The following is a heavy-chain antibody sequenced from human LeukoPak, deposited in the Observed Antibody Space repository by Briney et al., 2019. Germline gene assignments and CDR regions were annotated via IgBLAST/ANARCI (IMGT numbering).Heavy chain of an antibody. CDR2: ISYDGSNK. CDR1: GFTFSSYA. J-gene: IGHJ4*02. V-gene: IGHV3-30-3*01. CDR3: ARDIMGALDY. Sequence: GGSLRLSCAASGFTFSSYAMHWVRQAPGKGLEWVAVISYDGSNKYYADSVKGRFTISRDNSKNTLYLQMNSLRAEDTAVYYCARDIMGALDYWGQGTLVTVSS. D-gene: IGHD3-16*01.